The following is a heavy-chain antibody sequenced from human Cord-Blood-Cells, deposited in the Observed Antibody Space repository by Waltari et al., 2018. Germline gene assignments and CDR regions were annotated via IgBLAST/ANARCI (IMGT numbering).Heavy chain of an antibody. D-gene: IGHD3-10*01. Sequence: QVQLQQGGAGLLKPSETLSLTCAVYGGSFSGYYWSWIRQPPGKGLEWIGEINHSGSTNYNPALKSRVTISVDTSKNQFSLKLSSVTAADTAVYYCARGPDLWFGELYFDYWGQGTLVTVSS. CDR1: GGSFSGYY. CDR2: INHSGST. V-gene: IGHV4-34*01. J-gene: IGHJ4*02. CDR3: ARGPDLWFGELYFDY.